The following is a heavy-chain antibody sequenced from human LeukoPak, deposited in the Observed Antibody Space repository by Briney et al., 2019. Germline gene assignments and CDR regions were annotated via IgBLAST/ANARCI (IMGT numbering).Heavy chain of an antibody. J-gene: IGHJ4*02. Sequence: AVSLRCNGAGSGFTFSSFAMIWVRQPPGKGLKWVSALRAAGGRTDYADFVKGRFTISRDNSKNTVYLQMNSLRAEDTAVYYCAKYYDSSTYYHFDSWGQGTLVTVSS. D-gene: IGHD3-22*01. CDR3: AKYYDSSTYYHFDS. CDR2: LRAAGGRT. V-gene: IGHV3-23*01. CDR1: GFTFSSFA.